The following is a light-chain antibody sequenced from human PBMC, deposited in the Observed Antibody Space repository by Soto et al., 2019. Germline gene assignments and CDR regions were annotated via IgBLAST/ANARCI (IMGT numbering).Light chain of an antibody. J-gene: IGKJ3*01. CDR3: QQYDNLPFT. CDR1: QDISNY. Sequence: DIQMTQSPSSLSASVGDRVTITCQASQDISNYLNWYQQKPGKAPKLLIYDASNLETGVSSRFSGSGFGTDFTFTFSSLQPEDIATYYCQQYDNLPFTFGPGTKVDIK. CDR2: DAS. V-gene: IGKV1-33*01.